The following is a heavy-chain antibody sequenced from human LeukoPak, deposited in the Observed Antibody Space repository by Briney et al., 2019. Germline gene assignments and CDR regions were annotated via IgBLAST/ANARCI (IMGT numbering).Heavy chain of an antibody. V-gene: IGHV4-61*01. CDR1: GGSISSGSYY. Sequence: SQTLSLTCTVSGGSISSGSYYWSWIRQPPGKGLDWIGYIYYSGSTNYNPSLKSRVTISVDTSKNQFSLKLSSVTAADTAVYYCARIAVNYYDSSGYYFDYWGQGTLVTVSS. CDR2: IYYSGST. D-gene: IGHD3-22*01. CDR3: ARIAVNYYDSSGYYFDY. J-gene: IGHJ4*02.